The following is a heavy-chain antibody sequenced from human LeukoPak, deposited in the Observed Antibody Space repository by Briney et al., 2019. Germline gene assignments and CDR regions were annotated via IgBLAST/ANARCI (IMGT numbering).Heavy chain of an antibody. CDR3: ARDDFRGPSDY. J-gene: IGHJ4*02. Sequence: ASVKVSCMAFGYTSTRYSINRVRQTPRQGGEWRGWINAYNGKTNSAETVQSTVTMTPDTSPSTAYMCLRSVRSADTALYYSARDDFRGPSDYWGQGTRVLVSS. CDR2: INAYNGKT. V-gene: IGHV1-18*01. CDR1: GYTSTRYS. D-gene: IGHD3/OR15-3a*01.